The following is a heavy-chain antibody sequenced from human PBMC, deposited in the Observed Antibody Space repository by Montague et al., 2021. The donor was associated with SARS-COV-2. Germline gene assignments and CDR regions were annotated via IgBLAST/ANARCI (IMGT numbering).Heavy chain of an antibody. CDR2: INFGGST. J-gene: IGHJ4*02. V-gene: IGHV4-34*01. D-gene: IGHD1-1*01. Sequence: SETLSLTCAVSGGYFSDYHWTWIRQSPGGGLEWIGQINFGGSTKYNPSLRSRVTISIDTSKNQFSLKLTSVTAADTAVYYCARGAPGYWGQGTLVTVSS. CDR3: ARGAPGY. CDR1: GGYFSDYH.